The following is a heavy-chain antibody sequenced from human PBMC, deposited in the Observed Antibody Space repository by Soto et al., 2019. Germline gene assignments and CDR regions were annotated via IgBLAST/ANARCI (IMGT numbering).Heavy chain of an antibody. CDR1: GFTFNKYG. Sequence: PGGSLRLSCTASGFTFNKYGMHWVRQAPGKGLEWVAVMWYDGSNEYYADSVKGRFTISRDNSRNTVSLQMNSLRAEDTAVYYCARDQSRRSRFCFDPWGQGTLVTVSS. J-gene: IGHJ5*02. CDR3: ARDQSRRSRFCFDP. D-gene: IGHD3-16*01. V-gene: IGHV3-33*01. CDR2: MWYDGSNE.